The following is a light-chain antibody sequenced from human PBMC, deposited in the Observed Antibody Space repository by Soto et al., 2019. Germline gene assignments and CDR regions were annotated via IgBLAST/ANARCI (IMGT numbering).Light chain of an antibody. Sequence: SYELTQPPSVSVSPGQTASITCSGDKLGDKYACWYQQKPGQSPVLVIYQDSKRPSGIPERFSGSNSGNTATLTISETQAMDEADYYCQAWDSSTAFYVFGTGTKLTVL. V-gene: IGLV3-1*01. J-gene: IGLJ1*01. CDR2: QDS. CDR3: QAWDSSTAFYV. CDR1: KLGDKY.